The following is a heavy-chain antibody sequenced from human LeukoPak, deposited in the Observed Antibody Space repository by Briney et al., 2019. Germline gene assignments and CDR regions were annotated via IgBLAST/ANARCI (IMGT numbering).Heavy chain of an antibody. CDR1: GYTFTDYY. V-gene: IGHV1-2*02. Sequence: ASVKVSCKASGYTFTDYYMHWVRRAPGQGLGWMGWINPNSGGTNYAQKFQGRVTMTRDTSISTAYMELSRLRSDDTAVYYCARDLLDYGGNSEDYWGQGTLVTVSS. CDR3: ARDLLDYGGNSEDY. D-gene: IGHD4-23*01. CDR2: INPNSGGT. J-gene: IGHJ4*02.